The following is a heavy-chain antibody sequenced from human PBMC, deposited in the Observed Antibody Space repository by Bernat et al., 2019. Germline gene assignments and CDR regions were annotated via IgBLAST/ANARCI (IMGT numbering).Heavy chain of an antibody. D-gene: IGHD3-10*01. CDR2: IYSGGST. CDR3: ARARGVLFDFDY. J-gene: IGHJ4*02. CDR1: GFTVSSNS. Sequence: EVQLVESGGGLIQSGGSLRLSCAASGFTVSSNSMSWVRQAPGKGLEWVSVIYSGGSTYYADSVKGRFTISRDNSKNTLYLQMNSLRAEDTAVYYCARARGVLFDFDYWGQGTLVTVSS. V-gene: IGHV3-53*01.